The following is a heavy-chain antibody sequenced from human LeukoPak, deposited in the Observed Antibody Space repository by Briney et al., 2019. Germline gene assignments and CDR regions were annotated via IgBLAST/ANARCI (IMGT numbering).Heavy chain of an antibody. V-gene: IGHV3-21*01. D-gene: IGHD3-22*01. Sequence: GGSLRLSCAASGFTFSSYAMNWVRQAPGKGLEWVSSISSSSSYIYYADSVKGRFTISRDNAKNSLYLQMNSLRAEDTAVYYCARDPISMIVVASPDYWGQGTLVTVSS. CDR1: GFTFSSYA. CDR3: ARDPISMIVVASPDY. J-gene: IGHJ4*02. CDR2: ISSSSSYI.